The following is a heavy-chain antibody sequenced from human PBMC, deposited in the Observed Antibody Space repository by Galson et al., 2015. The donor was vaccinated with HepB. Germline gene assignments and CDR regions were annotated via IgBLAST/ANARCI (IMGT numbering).Heavy chain of an antibody. CDR3: SRGYLDGMDV. Sequence: SLRLSCAASGFTFSSYWMSWVRQAPGKGLEWVANIKQDGSEKYYVDSVKGRFTISRDNAKNSLYLQINGLRAEDTAVYYCSRGYLDGMDVWGQGTTVTVSS. CDR2: IKQDGSEK. CDR1: GFTFSSYW. D-gene: IGHD1-14*01. J-gene: IGHJ6*02. V-gene: IGHV3-7*05.